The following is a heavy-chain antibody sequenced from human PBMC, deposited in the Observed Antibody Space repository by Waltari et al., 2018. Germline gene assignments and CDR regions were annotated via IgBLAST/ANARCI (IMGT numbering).Heavy chain of an antibody. CDR1: GFTFSSFW. CDR2: RSGEGAGT. V-gene: IGHV3-74*01. Sequence: EVHLVESGGGLVRPGGSLRLSCAASGFTFSSFWMHWVRQAPGKGPQWGARRSGEGAGTNYADAGRGRFTISRDNANKSLYLQMDSLRAEDTALYYCARLERSSASSPVDSWGQGTLVTVSS. J-gene: IGHJ4*02. CDR3: ARLERSSASSPVDS.